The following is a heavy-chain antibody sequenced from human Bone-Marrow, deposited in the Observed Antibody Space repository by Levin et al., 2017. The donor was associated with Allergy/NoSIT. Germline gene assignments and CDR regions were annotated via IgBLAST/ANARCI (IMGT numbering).Heavy chain of an antibody. Sequence: PGGSLRLSCSVSGDSISRSNYYWAWIRRPPGKGLECIGTIYYSGTTFYSPSLESRLTISVDRSKNQFSLTLASVTSADTAVYYCARVDASGTRIGCYYYGMDVWGQGTTVTVSS. D-gene: IGHD1/OR15-1a*01. CDR2: IYYSGTT. J-gene: IGHJ6*02. CDR3: ARVDASGTRIGCYYYGMDV. V-gene: IGHV4-39*07. CDR1: GDSISRSNYY.